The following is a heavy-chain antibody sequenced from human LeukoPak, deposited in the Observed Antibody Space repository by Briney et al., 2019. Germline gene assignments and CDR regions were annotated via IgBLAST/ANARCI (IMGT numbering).Heavy chain of an antibody. CDR1: GFTFSSYA. D-gene: IGHD3-9*01. Sequence: PGGSLRLSCAASGFTFSSYAMTWVRRAPGKGLEWVSTISDSGGSTYCTDSLKGRFTISRDNSKNTLYLQMNSLRAEDTALYYCAKVVLVGYDILTGYYYFDYWGQGTLVTVSS. CDR2: ISDSGGST. V-gene: IGHV3-23*01. CDR3: AKVVLVGYDILTGYYYFDY. J-gene: IGHJ4*02.